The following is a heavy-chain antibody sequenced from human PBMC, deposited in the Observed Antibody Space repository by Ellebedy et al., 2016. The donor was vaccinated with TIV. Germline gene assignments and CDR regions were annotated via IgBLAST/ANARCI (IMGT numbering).Heavy chain of an antibody. V-gene: IGHV3-7*01. D-gene: IGHD4-11*01. Sequence: GESLKISCAASEFTFSSRWMSWVRQAPGKGLEWVANIEQYGSGKYYVDSVKGRFTISRDNSNNTLYLQMNSLRPEDTAVYYCARGGLVMTTVTTRPVDWWGQGTLVTVSS. J-gene: IGHJ4*02. CDR2: IEQYGSGK. CDR1: EFTFSSRW. CDR3: ARGGLVMTTVTTRPVDW.